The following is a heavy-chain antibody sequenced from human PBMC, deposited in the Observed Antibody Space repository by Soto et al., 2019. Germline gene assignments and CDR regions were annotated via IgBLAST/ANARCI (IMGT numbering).Heavy chain of an antibody. V-gene: IGHV3-33*01. CDR2: IWYDGSNK. CDR1: GFTFSNYG. J-gene: IGHJ4*02. Sequence: GGSLRLSCAASGFTFSNYGMHWVRQAPGKGLEWVAVIWYDGSNKYYADSVKGRFTISRDSSKNTLYLQMNSLRAEDTAVYYCERDRLRSGYSAPFDYWGRGSLVTVSS. D-gene: IGHD3-3*01. CDR3: ERDRLRSGYSAPFDY.